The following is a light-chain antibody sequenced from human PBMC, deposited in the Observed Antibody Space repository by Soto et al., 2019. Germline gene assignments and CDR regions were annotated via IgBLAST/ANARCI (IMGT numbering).Light chain of an antibody. V-gene: IGKV3-20*01. CDR3: QQYNNWPQT. CDR1: QSVSSSY. J-gene: IGKJ1*01. Sequence: EIVLTQSPGTLSLSPGERATLSCRASQSVSSSYLAWYQQKPGQAPRLLIYDASNRATGIPARFSGSGSGTDFTLTISSLQSEDFAVYYCQQYNNWPQTFGQGTKVDI. CDR2: DAS.